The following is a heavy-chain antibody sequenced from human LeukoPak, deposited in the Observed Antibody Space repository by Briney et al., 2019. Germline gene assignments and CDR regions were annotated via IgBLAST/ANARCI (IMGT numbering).Heavy chain of an antibody. D-gene: IGHD3-9*01. CDR3: ARVAHNYDLLTGYYPYLDYFDF. CDR1: GYTFSVYY. CDR2: INPNSGVT. J-gene: IGHJ4*02. Sequence: ASVKVSCKASGYTFSVYYMHWVRQAPGQGLEWMGWINPNSGVTYYAQKFQSRVSMTRETFLSTAYMGLRGLRSVETGVFYCARVAHNYDLLTGYYPYLDYFDFWGQGTLVTVSS. V-gene: IGHV1-2*02.